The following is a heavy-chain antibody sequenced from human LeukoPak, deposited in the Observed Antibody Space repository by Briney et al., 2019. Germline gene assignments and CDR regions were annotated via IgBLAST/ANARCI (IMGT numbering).Heavy chain of an antibody. CDR2: INPSGGST. CDR1: GYTFTSYH. V-gene: IGHV1-46*01. CDR3: ARDVTEDYYMDV. Sequence: ASVKVSCKASGYTFTSYHMHWVRQAPGQGLEWMGMINPSGGSTSNAQKFQGRVTMTRDTSISTAYMELSRLRSDDTAVYYCARDVTEDYYMDVWGKGTTVTVSS. D-gene: IGHD1-14*01. J-gene: IGHJ6*03.